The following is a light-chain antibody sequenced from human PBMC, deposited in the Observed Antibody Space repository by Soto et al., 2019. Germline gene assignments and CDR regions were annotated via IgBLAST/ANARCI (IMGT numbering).Light chain of an antibody. J-gene: IGKJ1*01. CDR2: AAS. CDR1: QGIRND. CDR3: LQDYNYPWT. V-gene: IGKV1-6*01. Sequence: AIQMTQSPSSLSASVGDRVSITCRASQGIRNDLGWYQQKPGKAPELLIYAASSLQSGVPSRFSGSGSGTDFTLTISSLQPEDFATYYCLQDYNYPWTFGQGTKVEIK.